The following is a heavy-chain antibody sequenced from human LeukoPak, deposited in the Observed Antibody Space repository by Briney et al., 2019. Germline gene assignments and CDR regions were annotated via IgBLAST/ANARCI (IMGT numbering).Heavy chain of an antibody. D-gene: IGHD3-9*01. Sequence: GGSLRLSCAASGFTFSSYSMNWDRQAPRKGLEWVSYISISSSTIYYADSVKGRFTISRDNAKNSLYLQMNSLRAEDTALYYCAKDMYYDILTGYSDYWGQGTLVTVSS. CDR3: AKDMYYDILTGYSDY. V-gene: IGHV3-48*04. CDR1: GFTFSSYS. J-gene: IGHJ4*02. CDR2: ISISSSTI.